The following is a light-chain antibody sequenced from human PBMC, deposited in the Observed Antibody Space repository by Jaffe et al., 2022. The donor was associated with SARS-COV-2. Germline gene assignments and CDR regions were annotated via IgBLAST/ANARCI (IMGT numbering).Light chain of an antibody. CDR1: QGISND. V-gene: IGKV1-6*01. Sequence: AIQMTQSPSSLSASVGDRVTITCRASQGISNDLGWYQQTPGKAPKLLIYGASSLQSGVPSRFSGSGSGTDFTLTVSSLHPEDFATYYCLQSYNFPWTFGQGTKVEIK. CDR3: LQSYNFPWT. CDR2: GAS. J-gene: IGKJ1*01.